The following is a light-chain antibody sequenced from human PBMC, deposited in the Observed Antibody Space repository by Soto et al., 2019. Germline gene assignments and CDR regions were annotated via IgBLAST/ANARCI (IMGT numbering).Light chain of an antibody. Sequence: IVMTQSPATLSVSPGESATLSCRASQRVSSSVAWYQQKPGQAPRLLLYCASARATGVPPRFSGSGSGTQFTLTISSLQSEDFAVYYCQQYNNWRQTFGQGTKVDI. J-gene: IGKJ1*01. CDR2: CAS. V-gene: IGKV3-15*01. CDR1: QRVSSS. CDR3: QQYNNWRQT.